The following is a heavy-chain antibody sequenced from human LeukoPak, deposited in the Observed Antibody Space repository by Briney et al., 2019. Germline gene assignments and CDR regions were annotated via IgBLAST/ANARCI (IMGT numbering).Heavy chain of an antibody. J-gene: IGHJ6*02. CDR3: AGNDYYYGMDV. CDR1: GGSISSSSYY. CDR2: TYYSGST. V-gene: IGHV4-39*01. Sequence: SETLSLTCTVSGGSISSSSYYWGWIRQPPGKGLEWIGSTYYSGSTYYNPSLKSRVTISVDTSKNQFSLKLSSVTAADTAAYYCAGNDYYYGMDVWGQGTTVTVSS.